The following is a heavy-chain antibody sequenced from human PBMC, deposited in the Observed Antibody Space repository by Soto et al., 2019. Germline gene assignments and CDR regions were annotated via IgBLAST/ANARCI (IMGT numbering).Heavy chain of an antibody. CDR1: GFTFSSYA. CDR3: AKDLKKYYYGSGSYYNGNNLLGYYYMGV. D-gene: IGHD3-10*01. V-gene: IGHV3-23*01. CDR2: ISGSGGST. Sequence: GGSLRLSCAASGFTFSSYAMSWVRQAPGKGLEWVSAISGSGGSTYYADSVKGRFTISRDNSKNTLYLQMNSLRAEDTAVYYCAKDLKKYYYGSGSYYNGNNLLGYYYMGVWGKGTTVTVSS. J-gene: IGHJ6*03.